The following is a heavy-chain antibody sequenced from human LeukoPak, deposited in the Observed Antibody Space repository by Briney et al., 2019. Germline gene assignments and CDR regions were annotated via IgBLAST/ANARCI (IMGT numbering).Heavy chain of an antibody. CDR2: ISYDESNQ. CDR3: AKARPTYMFRGVPLDV. CDR1: GFTFSSYG. V-gene: IGHV3-30*18. Sequence: AGGSLRLSCAASGFTFSSYGMHWVRQAPGKGLERVAAISYDESNQSYVDSVKGRFTISRDNSKNTLYLQMNSLRAEDTAVYYCAKARPTYMFRGVPLDVWGKGTTVPVSS. D-gene: IGHD3-10*01. J-gene: IGHJ6*04.